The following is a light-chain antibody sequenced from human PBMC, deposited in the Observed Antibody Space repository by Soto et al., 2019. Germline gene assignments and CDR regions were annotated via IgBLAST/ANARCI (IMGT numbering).Light chain of an antibody. CDR3: QQYNNWPRT. Sequence: IVRTQSPATLSVSPVERATLSCRASQSVSSNLAWYQQKPGQAPRLLIYGASTRATGIPARFSGSGSGTEFTLTISSLQSEDFALYYCQQYNNWPRTFGQGTKVDIK. CDR2: GAS. V-gene: IGKV3D-15*01. J-gene: IGKJ1*01. CDR1: QSVSSN.